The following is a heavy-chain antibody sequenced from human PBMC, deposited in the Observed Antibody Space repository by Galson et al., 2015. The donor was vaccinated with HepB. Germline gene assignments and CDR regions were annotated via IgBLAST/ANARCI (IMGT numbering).Heavy chain of an antibody. J-gene: IGHJ4*02. V-gene: IGHV2-26*01. CDR2: IFSNDEK. D-gene: IGHD5-24*01. Sequence: PALVKPTQTLTLTCTVSGFSLINARMGVSWIRQPPGKALEWLAHIFSNDEKSYSTSLKSRLTISKDTSKSQVVLTMTNMDPVDTATYYCARSRRDGYTHLDYWGQGTLVTVSS. CDR3: ARSRRDGYTHLDY. CDR1: GFSLINARMG.